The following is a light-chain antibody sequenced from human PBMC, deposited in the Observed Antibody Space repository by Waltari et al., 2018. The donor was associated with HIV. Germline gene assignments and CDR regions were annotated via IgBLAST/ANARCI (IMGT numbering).Light chain of an antibody. CDR1: QSVNSY. J-gene: IGKJ4*01. V-gene: IGKV1-33*01. Sequence: DIQMTQSPSTLSVSVGDRVTITCRASQSVNSYLAWYQEIPGKAPQLLIYAASSLETGVPSRFSGSGSGRDFTLTINSLQPEDIASYYCQQYANVPFTFGGGTKV. CDR3: QQYANVPFT. CDR2: AAS.